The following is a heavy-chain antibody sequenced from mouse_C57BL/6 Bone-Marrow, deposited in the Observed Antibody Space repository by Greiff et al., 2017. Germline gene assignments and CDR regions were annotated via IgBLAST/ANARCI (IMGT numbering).Heavy chain of an antibody. D-gene: IGHD1-1*01. V-gene: IGHV5-4*01. CDR3: ARGLRRLLFAY. Sequence: EVQGVESGGGLVKPGGSLKLSCAASGFTFSSYAMSWVRQTPEKRLEWVATISDGGSSTYYPDNVKGRFTISRDTAKNNLYLQMSHLKSEDTALYYCARGLRRLLFAYWGQGTLVTVSA. J-gene: IGHJ3*01. CDR2: ISDGGSST. CDR1: GFTFSSYA.